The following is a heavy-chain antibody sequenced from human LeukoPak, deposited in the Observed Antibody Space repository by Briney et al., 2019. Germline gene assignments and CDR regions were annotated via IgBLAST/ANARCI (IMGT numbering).Heavy chain of an antibody. D-gene: IGHD6-13*01. Sequence: SETLSLTCTVSGGSISSGSYSWGWIRQPPGKGLEWIATISYTGYIYYNPSLKSRVTISVDTSKSQFSLKLTSVNAADTAVYYCARYTSSWHTPDFWGQGTLVTVSS. CDR3: ARYTSSWHTPDF. CDR1: GGSISSGSYS. J-gene: IGHJ4*02. V-gene: IGHV4-39*01. CDR2: ISYTGYI.